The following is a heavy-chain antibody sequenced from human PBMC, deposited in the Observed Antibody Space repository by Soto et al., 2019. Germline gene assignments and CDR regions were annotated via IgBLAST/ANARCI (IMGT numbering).Heavy chain of an antibody. CDR2: VHPSGST. CDR1: SASLGDHD. V-gene: IGHV4-34*01. D-gene: IGHD5-18*01. J-gene: IGHJ6*04. Sequence: SETLSLTCAVFSASLGDHDCAWIRQSPYKGLEWIGEVHPSGSTDYNPSLKSRLTLSLDTSKNQFYLKVASVTAADTAVYFCSLAKPSGYRFGPRNFFYYGLDVCGSGTTVTVSS. CDR3: SLAKPSGYRFGPRNFFYYGLDV.